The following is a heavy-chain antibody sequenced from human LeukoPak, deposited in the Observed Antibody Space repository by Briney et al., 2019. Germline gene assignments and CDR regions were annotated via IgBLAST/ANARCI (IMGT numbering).Heavy chain of an antibody. J-gene: IGHJ4*02. D-gene: IGHD3-22*01. CDR1: GYTFTSYD. Sequence: GASVKVSCKASGYTFTSYDINWVRQATGQGLEWMGWMNPNSGNTGYAQKFQGRVTMTRNTSISTAYMELSSLRSEDTAVYYCARVIGDYYDLDYWGQGTLVTVSS. V-gene: IGHV1-8*01. CDR2: MNPNSGNT. CDR3: ARVIGDYYDLDY.